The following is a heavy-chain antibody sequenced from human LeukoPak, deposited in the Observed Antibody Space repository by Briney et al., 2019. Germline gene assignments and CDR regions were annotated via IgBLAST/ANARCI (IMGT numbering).Heavy chain of an antibody. D-gene: IGHD6-6*01. V-gene: IGHV3-23*01. CDR1: GFTFSSYA. CDR2: ISGSGDNT. J-gene: IGHJ4*02. Sequence: GGSLRLSCAASGFTFSSYAMSWVRQVPGKGLEWVPVISGSGDNTYYADSVKGRFTISRDNSKNMLYLQMNSLRAEDTAVYYCAKWKYSNSGIDDYWGQGTLVTVSS. CDR3: AKWKYSNSGIDDY.